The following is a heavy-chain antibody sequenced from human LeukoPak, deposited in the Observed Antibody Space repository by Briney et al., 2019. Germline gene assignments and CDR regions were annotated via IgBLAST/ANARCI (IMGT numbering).Heavy chain of an antibody. D-gene: IGHD3-10*01. CDR3: ARVRGEYYYGMDV. Sequence: SETLSLTCSVSGGSISSSSYYWSWIRQPPGKGLEWIGYIYYSGSTNYNPSLKSRVTISVDTSKNQFSLKLSSVTAADTAVYYCARVRGEYYYGMDVWGQGTTVTVSS. J-gene: IGHJ6*02. CDR2: IYYSGST. V-gene: IGHV4-61*01. CDR1: GGSISSSSYY.